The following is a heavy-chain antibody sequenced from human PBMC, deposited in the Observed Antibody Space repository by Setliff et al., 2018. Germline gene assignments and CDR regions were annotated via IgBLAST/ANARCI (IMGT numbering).Heavy chain of an antibody. V-gene: IGHV1-18*01. Sequence: GASVKVSCKASGYTFTSYGIGWVRQAPGQGLEWMGWISAYNGNTNYAQKLQGRVTMTTDTSTSTAYMELRSLRSDDTAVYYCARVRYYYDSSGWFDPWGQGTLVTVSS. CDR3: ARVRYYYDSSGWFDP. CDR1: GYTFTSYG. D-gene: IGHD3-22*01. J-gene: IGHJ5*02. CDR2: ISAYNGNT.